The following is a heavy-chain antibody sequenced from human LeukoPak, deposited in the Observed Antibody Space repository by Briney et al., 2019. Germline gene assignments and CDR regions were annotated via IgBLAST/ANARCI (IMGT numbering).Heavy chain of an antibody. J-gene: IGHJ4*02. D-gene: IGHD3-10*02. Sequence: GGSLRLSCAASGFTFSRYAMRWVRQAPGKGLEWVSAISGSGGSTYYADSVKGRFTISRDNSKNTLYLQMNSLRAEDTAVYYCAKWSLFGSYFDYWGQGTLVTVSS. CDR3: AKWSLFGSYFDY. CDR1: GFTFSRYA. V-gene: IGHV3-23*01. CDR2: ISGSGGST.